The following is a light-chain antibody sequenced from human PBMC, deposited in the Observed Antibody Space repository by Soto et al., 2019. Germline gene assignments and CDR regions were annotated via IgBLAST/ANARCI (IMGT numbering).Light chain of an antibody. V-gene: IGKV3-20*01. J-gene: IGKJ1*01. CDR1: QSVSSSY. CDR2: GAS. Sequence: EIGLTQSPGTLSLSPGERVTLSCRASQSVSSSYLAWYQQKPGQAPRLLIYGASSRATGIPDRFSGSGSGTDFTLTISRLEPEDFAVYYCQQYGSSPWTFGQGTKVEIK. CDR3: QQYGSSPWT.